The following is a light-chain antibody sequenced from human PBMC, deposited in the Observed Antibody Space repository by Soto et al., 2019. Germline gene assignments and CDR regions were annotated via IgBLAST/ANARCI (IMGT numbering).Light chain of an antibody. CDR1: SSDVGSYNL. Sequence: QSALTQPASVSGSPGXSITISCTGTSSDVGSYNLVSWYQQHPGKAPKLMIYEGSKRPSGVSNRFSGSKSGNTASLTISGLQAEDEADYYCCSYAGSSTSWVFGGGTKLTVL. CDR3: CSYAGSSTSWV. CDR2: EGS. V-gene: IGLV2-23*01. J-gene: IGLJ3*02.